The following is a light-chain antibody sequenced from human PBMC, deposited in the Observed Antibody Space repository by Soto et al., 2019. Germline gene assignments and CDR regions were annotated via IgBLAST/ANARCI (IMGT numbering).Light chain of an antibody. J-gene: IGLJ2*01. CDR3: SSYTSISTVI. V-gene: IGLV2-14*03. Sequence: QSALTQPASVSGSPGQSITISCTGTSSDVGGYNYVSWYQQRPGKAPKLMIYDVTNRPSGVSNRFSGSKSGNTASLTISGLQAEDEADYYCSSYTSISTVIFGGGTKLNVL. CDR1: SSDVGGYNY. CDR2: DVT.